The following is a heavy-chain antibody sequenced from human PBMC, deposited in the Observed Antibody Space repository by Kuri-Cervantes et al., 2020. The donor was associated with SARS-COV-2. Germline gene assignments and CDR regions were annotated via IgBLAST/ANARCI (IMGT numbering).Heavy chain of an antibody. Sequence: ASVKVSCKASGYTFTGYYMHWVRQAPGQGLEWMGWINPNSSGTSYAQKFQGRVTMTRDTSISAAYMELSSLRSEDTAVYYCARGLYYYGSGSYYGTEGVPVGIDYWGQGTLVTVSS. CDR1: GYTFTGYY. CDR2: INPNSSGT. D-gene: IGHD3-10*01. V-gene: IGHV1-2*02. J-gene: IGHJ4*02. CDR3: ARGLYYYGSGSYYGTEGVPVGIDY.